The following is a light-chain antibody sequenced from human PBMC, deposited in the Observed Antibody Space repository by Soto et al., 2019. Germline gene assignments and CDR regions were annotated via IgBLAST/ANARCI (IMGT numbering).Light chain of an antibody. J-gene: IGKJ1*01. CDR3: QQYNSWPRT. V-gene: IGKV3-15*01. CDR2: GAA. CDR1: QSVSSN. Sequence: EIVMTQSPATLSVSPGERATLSCRASQSVSSNLAWYQQKPGQAPRLLIYGAASRPTYVPARFTGSGSGTEFTLTISSLEPEDFAVYYCQQYNSWPRTFGLGTKVDIK.